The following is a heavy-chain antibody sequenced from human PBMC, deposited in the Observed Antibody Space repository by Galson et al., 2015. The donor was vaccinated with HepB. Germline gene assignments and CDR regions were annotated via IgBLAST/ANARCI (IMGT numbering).Heavy chain of an antibody. Sequence: SVKVSCKASGGTFSSYATSWVRQAPGQGLEWMGRIIPILGIANYAQKFQGRVTITADKSTSTAYMELSSLRSEDTAVYYCARRGYCSGGSCYSDYWYFDLWGRGTLVTVSS. CDR2: IIPILGIA. CDR1: GGTFSSYA. J-gene: IGHJ2*01. D-gene: IGHD2-15*01. CDR3: ARRGYCSGGSCYSDYWYFDL. V-gene: IGHV1-69*04.